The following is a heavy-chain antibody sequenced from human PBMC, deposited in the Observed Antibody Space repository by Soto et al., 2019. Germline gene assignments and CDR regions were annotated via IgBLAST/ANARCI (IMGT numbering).Heavy chain of an antibody. CDR1: GGSIKIDAYN. CDR3: TRNPFDYGDYSGVPGGAFHI. V-gene: IGHV4-31*03. D-gene: IGHD4-17*01. Sequence: QVQLQESGPGLVQPSQTLSLTCTVSGGSIKIDAYNWNWVRQHPGKGLEWLGYTHYDGTTYYNPSLRCRIAIATDASETQFSLKLTSVTAADTAVYYCTRNPFDYGDYSGVPGGAFHIWGQGAMVTVSS. CDR2: THYDGTT. J-gene: IGHJ3*02.